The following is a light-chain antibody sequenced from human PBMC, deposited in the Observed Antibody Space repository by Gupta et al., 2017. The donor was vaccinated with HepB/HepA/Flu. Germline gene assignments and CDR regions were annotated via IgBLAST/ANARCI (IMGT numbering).Light chain of an antibody. J-gene: IGLJ1*01. CDR3: ETCNDRMNAYV. CDR2: DDD. V-gene: IGLV1-36*01. Sequence: QSVLTHPPSGSEAPRQRATVPCSGSISNSGNNYVSWYQHFPGKPPKLLIYDDDLLPSGVSDRFSGSRSGSSASLAITGLQSEDEADYYCETCNDRMNAYVFGTGTKLTVL. CDR1: ISNSGNNY.